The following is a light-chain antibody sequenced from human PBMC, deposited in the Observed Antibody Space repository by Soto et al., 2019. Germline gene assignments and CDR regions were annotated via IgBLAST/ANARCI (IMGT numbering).Light chain of an antibody. CDR2: AAS. CDR1: QSISSY. V-gene: IGKV1-39*01. CDR3: QQSDSTWR. Sequence: DIQMTQSPSSLSASVGDRVTITCRASQSISSYLNWYQQKPGKAPKLLIYAASSLQSGVPSRFSGSGSGTDFTLTISSLQPEDFATYYCQQSDSTWRFGQGTK. J-gene: IGKJ1*01.